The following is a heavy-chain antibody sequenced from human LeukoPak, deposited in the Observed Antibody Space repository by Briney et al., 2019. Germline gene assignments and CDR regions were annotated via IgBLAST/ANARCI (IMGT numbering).Heavy chain of an antibody. CDR2: INPNSGGT. V-gene: IGHV1-2*02. CDR1: GYTFTGYY. D-gene: IGHD2-15*01. Sequence: ASVKVSCKASGYTFTGYYMHWVRQAPGQGLEWMGWINPNSGGTNYAQKFQGRVTMTRDTSISTAYMELSRLRSDDTAVYYCARAIVVVATYYYYMDVWGKGTTVTVSS. J-gene: IGHJ6*03. CDR3: ARAIVVVATYYYYMDV.